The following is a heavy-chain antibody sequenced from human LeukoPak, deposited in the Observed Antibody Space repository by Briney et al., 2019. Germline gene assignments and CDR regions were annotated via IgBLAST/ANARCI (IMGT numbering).Heavy chain of an antibody. Sequence: GGSLRLSCAASGFTFSSYAMSWVRQAPGKGLVWVSRINFDGSTTNYADSVKGRFTISRDNSKNTLYLQMNSLRAEDTAVYYCAKDLGNGYLDYWGQGTLVTVSS. D-gene: IGHD1-26*01. CDR3: AKDLGNGYLDY. CDR1: GFTFSSYA. CDR2: INFDGSTT. J-gene: IGHJ4*02. V-gene: IGHV3-23*01.